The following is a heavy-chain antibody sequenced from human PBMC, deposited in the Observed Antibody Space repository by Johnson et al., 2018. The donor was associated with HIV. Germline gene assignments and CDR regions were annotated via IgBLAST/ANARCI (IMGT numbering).Heavy chain of an antibody. V-gene: IGHV3-30*03. CDR3: ARERPGSGYDWGDAFDI. CDR2: ISYDGSNK. Sequence: QVQLVESGGGVVQPGRSLRLSCAASGFTFSSYGMHWVRQAPGKGLAWVAVISYDGSNKYYADSVKGRFTISRDNAKNTLSLQISRLRAEDTAVYYCARERPGSGYDWGDAFDIWGQGTMVTVSS. CDR1: GFTFSSYG. D-gene: IGHD5-12*01. J-gene: IGHJ3*02.